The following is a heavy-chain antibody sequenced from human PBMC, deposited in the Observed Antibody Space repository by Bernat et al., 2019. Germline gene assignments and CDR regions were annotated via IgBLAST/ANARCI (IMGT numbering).Heavy chain of an antibody. V-gene: IGHV4-4*07. Sequence: QVQLQESGPGLVKPSETLSPTCTVSGGSISSDYWRWIRRPAGKGLEWVGRIYTSGSTTYNPSLKSRVTISVDTSKNQFSLKLSSVTAADTAVYYCAGEAGVSVHSMDYYGMDVWGQGTTVTVSS. D-gene: IGHD6-19*01. CDR1: GGSISSDY. CDR2: IYTSGST. CDR3: AGEAGVSVHSMDYYGMDV. J-gene: IGHJ6*02.